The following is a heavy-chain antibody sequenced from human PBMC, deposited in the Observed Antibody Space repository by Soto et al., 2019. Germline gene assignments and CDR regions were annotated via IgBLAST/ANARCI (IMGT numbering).Heavy chain of an antibody. Sequence: ASVKVSCKASGYTFTSYGIGWVRQAPGQGLEWMGWISAYNGNTNYAQTLQGRVTMTTDTATSTAYMEQRSLRCDDKAVYYCARVMREYFDLGVHSGSSCYGDYYYYYMDVWGKGTTVTGSS. V-gene: IGHV1-18*01. D-gene: IGHD6-13*01. CDR1: GYTFTSYG. CDR2: ISAYNGNT. CDR3: ARVMREYFDLGVHSGSSCYGDYYYYYMDV. J-gene: IGHJ6*03.